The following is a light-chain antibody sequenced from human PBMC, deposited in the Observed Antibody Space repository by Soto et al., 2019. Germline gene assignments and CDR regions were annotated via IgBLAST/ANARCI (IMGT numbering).Light chain of an antibody. CDR2: GAS. V-gene: IGKV3-15*01. CDR3: QQYNNWPPYT. CDR1: QSVSSN. Sequence: EIVMTQSPATLSVSPGERATLSCMASQSVSSNLAWYQQKPGQAPRLLIYGASTRATGIPARFSGSGSGTELTLNISSLQSEDFAVYFCQQYNNWPPYTFGQGTKLDIK. J-gene: IGKJ2*01.